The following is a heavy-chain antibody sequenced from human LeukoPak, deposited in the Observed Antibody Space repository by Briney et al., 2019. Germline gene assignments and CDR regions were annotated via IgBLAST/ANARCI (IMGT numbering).Heavy chain of an antibody. D-gene: IGHD2-15*01. V-gene: IGHV3-74*01. Sequence: VGSLRLSCAASGFTFCSYWVHWVPQAPGPGLVWVSRISNDVSTTNYADSVKGRFTISRDNAKNTLYVQMNSLRAEDTAVYYCARGRSYCSGGTCYHNFDYWGQGTLVTVSS. J-gene: IGHJ4*02. CDR1: GFTFCSYW. CDR2: ISNDVSTT. CDR3: ARGRSYCSGGTCYHNFDY.